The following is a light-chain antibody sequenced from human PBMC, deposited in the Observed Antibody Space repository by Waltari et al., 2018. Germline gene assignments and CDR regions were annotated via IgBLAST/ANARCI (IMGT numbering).Light chain of an antibody. V-gene: IGKV3-20*01. CDR3: QKYGSLPAT. CDR1: QSVRRF. CDR2: DAS. J-gene: IGKJ1*01. Sequence: EIVLTQSPGPLSLSPGQRATLSCRAGQSVRRFLAWHQQKPGQAPRLLIYDASSRATGIPDRFSGSGFGTDFSLTISRLEPEDFAVYYCQKYGSLPATFGQGTKVEIK.